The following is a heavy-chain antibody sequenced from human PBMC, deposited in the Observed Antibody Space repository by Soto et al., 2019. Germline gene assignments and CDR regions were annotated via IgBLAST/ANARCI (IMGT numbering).Heavy chain of an antibody. CDR1: GFTFSSYG. CDR3: AKPLRTTVVTNGVFDY. V-gene: IGHV3-30*18. CDR2: ISYDGSNK. J-gene: IGHJ4*02. Sequence: QVQLVESGGGVVQPGRSLRLSCAASGFTFSSYGMHWVRQAPGKGLEWVAVISYDGSNKYYADSVKGRFTISRDNSKYTLYLQMNSLRAEDTAVYYCAKPLRTTVVTNGVFDYWGQGTLVTVSS. D-gene: IGHD4-17*01.